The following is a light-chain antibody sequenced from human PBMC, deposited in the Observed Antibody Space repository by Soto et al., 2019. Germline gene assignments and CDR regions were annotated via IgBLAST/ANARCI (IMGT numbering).Light chain of an antibody. Sequence: QPVLTQPASVSGSPGQSITISCTGTSSDIGAYNLVSWYQQHPGEAPRLILFEGDQRPSGVSRRFSTSKSGNTASLIISGLQAEDEADYYCYSYAGRSNWVFGGGTKLTVL. CDR1: SSDIGAYNL. V-gene: IGLV2-23*01. CDR3: YSYAGRSNWV. CDR2: EGD. J-gene: IGLJ3*02.